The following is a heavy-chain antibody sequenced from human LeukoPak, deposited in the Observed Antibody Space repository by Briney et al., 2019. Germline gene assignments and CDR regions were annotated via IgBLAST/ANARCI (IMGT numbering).Heavy chain of an antibody. CDR2: ISGSGGST. CDR1: GFTFSSSA. D-gene: IGHD1-26*01. CDR3: AKDLVGATPLWG. J-gene: IGHJ4*02. V-gene: IGHV3-23*01. Sequence: PGGSLRLSCAASGFTFSSSAMSWVRQAPGQGLGWVSAISGSGGSTYYADPVKGRLTISRDNSKNTLYLQMNSLRAEDTAVYYCAKDLVGATPLWGWGQGTLVTVSS.